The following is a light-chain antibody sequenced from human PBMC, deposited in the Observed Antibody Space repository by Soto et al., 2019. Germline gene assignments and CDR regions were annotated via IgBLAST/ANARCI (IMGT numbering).Light chain of an antibody. J-gene: IGLJ2*01. CDR3: SSYSGPGGTLV. Sequence: QSALTQPASVSGSPGQSITISCTGTSSDIGGYNYVSWYQQHPGKAPKLGICEVKNRPSGVSDRFSGSKSGNTASLTISSPQAEDEAYFYCSSYSGPGGTLVFGGGTKLPVL. V-gene: IGLV2-14*01. CDR1: SSDIGGYNY. CDR2: EVK.